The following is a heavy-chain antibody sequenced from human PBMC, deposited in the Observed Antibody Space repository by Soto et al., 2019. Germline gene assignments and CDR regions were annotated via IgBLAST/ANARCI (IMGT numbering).Heavy chain of an antibody. V-gene: IGHV1-2*02. Sequence: ASVKVSCKASGYNFTGYYIQWVRQAPGQGPEWIGWINPSGGTNYAQRFQGRVTMTRDTSIRTAYMELSRLRHDDTAIYYCARGGSSGWPYYYGMDVWGLGATVTVSS. CDR2: INPSGGT. CDR3: ARGGSSGWPYYYGMDV. D-gene: IGHD6-19*01. CDR1: GYNFTGYY. J-gene: IGHJ6*02.